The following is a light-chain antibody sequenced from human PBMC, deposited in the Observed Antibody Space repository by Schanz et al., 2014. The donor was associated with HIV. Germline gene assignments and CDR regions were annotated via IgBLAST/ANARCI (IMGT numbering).Light chain of an antibody. CDR1: QSVSSN. CDR2: DTN. V-gene: IGKV3-15*01. J-gene: IGKJ4*01. Sequence: EIVMTQSPATLSVSPGERATLSCRASQSVSSNLAWYQHKPGQAPRLLMYDTNTRATGIPARISGSGSGTEFTLTISRLQSEYIAIYYCQQSENWPLTFGGGTKVAT. CDR3: QQSENWPLT.